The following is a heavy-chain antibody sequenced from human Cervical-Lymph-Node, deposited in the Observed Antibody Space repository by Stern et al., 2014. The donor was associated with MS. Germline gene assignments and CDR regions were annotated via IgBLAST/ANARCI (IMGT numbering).Heavy chain of an antibody. CDR1: GFSFSDYG. V-gene: IGHV3-30*18. D-gene: IGHD4-23*01. J-gene: IGHJ4*02. Sequence: QVQLVESGGGLVQPGTSLRLSCAASGFSFSDYGIHLVRQAPGKALEWVAVISYDGPHKYYADSVKGRVTISRDNSKNTLSLQINRLRSDDTAVYYCAKDLGGNAFDYWGQGTLVTVSS. CDR3: AKDLGGNAFDY. CDR2: ISYDGPHK.